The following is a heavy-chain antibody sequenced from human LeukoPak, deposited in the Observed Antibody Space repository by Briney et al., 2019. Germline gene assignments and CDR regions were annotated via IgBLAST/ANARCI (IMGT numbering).Heavy chain of an antibody. CDR2: IRTKTHKYAT. V-gene: IGHV3-73*01. D-gene: IGHD5-18*01. J-gene: IGHJ4*01. CDR1: GFTFSGSA. Sequence: GGSLRLSCAGSGFTFSGSAIHWVRLPSGKGLEWLGYIRTKTHKYATLYTASVKGRFTISRDDSKNTADLQMNSLQTEDTGVYFCTRHRYGDSGGDFGYWGHGTRVTVSS. CDR3: TRHRYGDSGGDFGY.